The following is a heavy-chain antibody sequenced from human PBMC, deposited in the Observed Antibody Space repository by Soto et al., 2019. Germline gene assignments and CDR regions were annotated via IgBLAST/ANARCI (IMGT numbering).Heavy chain of an antibody. CDR1: GGSVSSGSYY. V-gene: IGHV4-61*01. CDR2: IYYSGST. J-gene: IGHJ5*02. Sequence: QVQLQESGPGLVKPSETLSLTCTVSGGSVSSGSYYWSWIRQPPGKALEWIGYIYYSGSTNYNPSLKSRVTISVDTSKNQFSLKLSSVTAADTAVYYCARVDQRSYNWFDPWGQGTLVTVSS. CDR3: ARVDQRSYNWFDP.